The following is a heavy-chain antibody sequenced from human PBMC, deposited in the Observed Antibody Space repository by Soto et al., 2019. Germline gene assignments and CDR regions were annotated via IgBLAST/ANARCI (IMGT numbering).Heavy chain of an antibody. J-gene: IGHJ6*02. CDR1: GGSISSGGYY. CDR2: IYYSGST. CDR3: ASTYYDILTGYLPLDYYYYGMDV. D-gene: IGHD3-9*01. V-gene: IGHV4-31*03. Sequence: SETLSLTCTVYGGSISSGGYYWSWIRQHPGKGLEWIGYIYYSGSTYYNPSLKSRVTISVDTSKNQFSLKLSSVTAADTAVYYCASTYYDILTGYLPLDYYYYGMDVWGQGTTVTVS.